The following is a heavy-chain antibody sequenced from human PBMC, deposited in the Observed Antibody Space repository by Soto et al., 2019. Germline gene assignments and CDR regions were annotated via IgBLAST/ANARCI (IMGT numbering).Heavy chain of an antibody. D-gene: IGHD3-16*02. Sequence: EVQLAESGGGLVEAGGSLRLSCAASGFTFSSAWMSWVRQAPGKGLECVGRVKSQGDGETTEYAAPVKGRLLISREDSTNTLNLQMNDVKVEDTAIYYCVEDIPTPAGPSYPIDFWGQGDVVTVSS. CDR2: VKSQGDGETT. J-gene: IGHJ4*02. CDR3: VEDIPTPAGPSYPIDF. V-gene: IGHV3-15*01. CDR1: GFTFSSAW.